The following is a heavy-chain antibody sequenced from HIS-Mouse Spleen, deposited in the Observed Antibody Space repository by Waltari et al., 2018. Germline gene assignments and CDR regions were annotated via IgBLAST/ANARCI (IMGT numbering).Heavy chain of an antibody. J-gene: IGHJ4*02. V-gene: IGHV1-2*02. Sequence: QVQLVQSGAEVKKPGASVKVSCKASGYTFTGYYMHWVRQAPGQGLEWMGWINHNSDGTNNAQKFQGRVTMTRDTSISTAYMELRRLRSDDKAVYYCARGTGGSGSYPFDYWGQGTLVTVSS. CDR1: GYTFTGYY. CDR3: ARGTGGSGSYPFDY. CDR2: INHNSDGT. D-gene: IGHD3-10*01.